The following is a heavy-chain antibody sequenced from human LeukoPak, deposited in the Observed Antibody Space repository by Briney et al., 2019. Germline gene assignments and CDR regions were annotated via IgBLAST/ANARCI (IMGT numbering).Heavy chain of an antibody. D-gene: IGHD1-7*01. J-gene: IGHJ4*02. CDR2: MIISGGST. Sequence: GGSLRLSCEASGFTFSSYAMTWVRQVPGKGLEWVSSMIISGGSTYYADSVKGRFTISRDNSKNTLYLQMNSLRVEDTALYYCARETKIDYWGQGALVTVSS. CDR3: ARETKIDY. CDR1: GFTFSSYA. V-gene: IGHV3-23*01.